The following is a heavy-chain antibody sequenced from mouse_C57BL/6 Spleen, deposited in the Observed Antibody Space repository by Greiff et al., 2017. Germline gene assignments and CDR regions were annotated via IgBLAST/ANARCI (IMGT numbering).Heavy chain of an antibody. CDR2: IYPGSGST. V-gene: IGHV1-55*01. J-gene: IGHJ2*01. CDR1: GYTFTGYW. CDR3: ASSYYGSSYRDY. Sequence: VQLQQPGAELVKPGASVKMSCKASGYTFTGYWITWVKQRPGQGLEWFGDIYPGSGSTNYNEKFKGKATLTVDTSSSTAYMQLSSLTSEDSAVYYCASSYYGSSYRDYWGQGTTLTVSS. D-gene: IGHD1-1*01.